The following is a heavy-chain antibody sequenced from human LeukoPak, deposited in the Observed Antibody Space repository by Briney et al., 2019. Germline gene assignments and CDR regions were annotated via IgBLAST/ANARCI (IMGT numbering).Heavy chain of an antibody. D-gene: IGHD6-13*01. CDR2: IWYDESNK. CDR1: GFTFSNYG. CDR3: TRDIGSSYFDY. Sequence: GGSLRLSCAASGFTFSNYGMHWVRQAPGKGLEWVAVIWYDESNKYYADSVKGRFTISRDNSKNTLFLQMNSLRAEDTSVYYCTRDIGSSYFDYWGQGTLVTVSS. V-gene: IGHV3-33*01. J-gene: IGHJ4*02.